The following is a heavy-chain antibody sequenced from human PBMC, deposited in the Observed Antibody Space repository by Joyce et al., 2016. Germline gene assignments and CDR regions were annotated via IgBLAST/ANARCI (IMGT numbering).Heavy chain of an antibody. CDR2: IGAYKGNT. D-gene: IGHD3-22*01. CDR1: GYPFTSYG. CDR3: AKAPLYDSSGYPFDD. J-gene: IGHJ4*02. V-gene: IGHV1-18*01. Sequence: QVQLVQSGAEVKKPGASVKISCKASGYPFTSYGISWVRQAPGRGLEWMGWIGAYKGNTKYAQKFQGRVTMTTDTSTRTAYMELRSLRSDDTAVYYCAKAPLYDSSGYPFDDWGQGTLVTVSS.